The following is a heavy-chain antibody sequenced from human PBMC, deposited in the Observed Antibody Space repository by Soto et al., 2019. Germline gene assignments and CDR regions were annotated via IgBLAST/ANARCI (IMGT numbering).Heavy chain of an antibody. D-gene: IGHD3-10*01. V-gene: IGHV1-18*04. J-gene: IGHJ5*02. CDR2: IGRDSGQPKT. Sequence: QVQLVQSGAEVKEPGASVKVSCKASGYTFKDYGISWVRQAPGQGLEWMGWIGRDSGQPKTNYAQKFQGRVTMTRNTSTPTVYMEARSLISDDTAVYFCARDNYQEGCYWTDCVDPWGHATLVTVSS. CDR1: GYTFKDYG. CDR3: ARDNYQEGCYWTDCVDP.